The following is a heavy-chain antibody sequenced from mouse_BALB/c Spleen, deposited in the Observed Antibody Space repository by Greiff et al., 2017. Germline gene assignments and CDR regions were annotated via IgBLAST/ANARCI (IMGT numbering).Heavy chain of an antibody. CDR3: ARSYYYGSSSFDY. Sequence: QVQLQQPGAELVRPGASVKLSCKASGYTFTSYWINWVKQRPGQGLEWIGNIYPSDSYTNYNQKFKGKATMTVDKSSSTAYMELARLTSEDSAIYYCARSYYYGSSSFDYWGQGTTLTVSS. V-gene: IGHV1-69*02. J-gene: IGHJ2*01. CDR1: GYTFTSYW. D-gene: IGHD1-1*01. CDR2: IYPSDSYT.